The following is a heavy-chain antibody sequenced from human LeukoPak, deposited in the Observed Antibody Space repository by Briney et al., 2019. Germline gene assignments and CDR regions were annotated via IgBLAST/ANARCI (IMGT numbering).Heavy chain of an antibody. CDR2: IKHDGSEK. D-gene: IGHD3-3*01. J-gene: IGHJ4*02. CDR3: ARGATYYDFWSGLKVSDY. Sequence: QSGGSLRLSCAASGFTFSSYSMNWVRQAPGKGLEWVANIKHDGSEKFYVDSVKGRFTISRDNAKNSLYLQMNSLRAEDTAVYYCARGATYYDFWSGLKVSDYWGQGTLVTVSS. V-gene: IGHV3-7*01. CDR1: GFTFSSYS.